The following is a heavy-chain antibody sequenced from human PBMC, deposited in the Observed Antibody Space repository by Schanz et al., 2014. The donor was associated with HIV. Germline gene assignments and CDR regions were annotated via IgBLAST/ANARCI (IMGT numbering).Heavy chain of an antibody. Sequence: EVQLLESGGGLVQPGGSLRLSCAASGFIFSNYAMSWVRQAPGKGLEWVSSISESGGRTYYADSVNGRFTISRDNSKNTLYLQMTTLRTEDTAVYYCAKPEYDSSGNSQSHFDYWGQGTLVTVSS. CDR2: ISESGGRT. J-gene: IGHJ4*02. D-gene: IGHD3-22*01. V-gene: IGHV3-23*01. CDR1: GFIFSNYA. CDR3: AKPEYDSSGNSQSHFDY.